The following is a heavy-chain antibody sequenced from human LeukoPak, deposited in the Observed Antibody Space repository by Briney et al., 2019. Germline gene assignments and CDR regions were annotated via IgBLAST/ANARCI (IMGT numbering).Heavy chain of an antibody. V-gene: IGHV3-48*04. J-gene: IGHJ4*02. CDR2: ISSSSSTI. CDR1: GFTFSSYS. D-gene: IGHD3-22*01. Sequence: GGSLRLSCAASGFTFSSYSMNWVRQAPGKGLEWVSYISSSSSTIYYADSVKGRFTISRDNAKNSLYLQMNSLRAEDTAVYYCARGSSTYYYDSSGYGVDYWGQGTLVTVSS. CDR3: ARGSSTYYYDSSGYGVDY.